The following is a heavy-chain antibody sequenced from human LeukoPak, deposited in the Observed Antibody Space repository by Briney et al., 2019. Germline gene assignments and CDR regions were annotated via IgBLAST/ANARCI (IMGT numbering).Heavy chain of an antibody. D-gene: IGHD1-26*01. J-gene: IGHJ4*02. V-gene: IGHV1-46*01. CDR2: INPSGGST. CDR3: ARDPAYSGSYSYFDY. Sequence: ASVKVSCKASGYTFTSYYMHWVRQAPGQGLEWMGIINPSGGSTSYPQKFQGRVTITADESTSTAYMELSSLRSEDTAVYYCARDPAYSGSYSYFDYWGQGTLVTVSS. CDR1: GYTFTSYY.